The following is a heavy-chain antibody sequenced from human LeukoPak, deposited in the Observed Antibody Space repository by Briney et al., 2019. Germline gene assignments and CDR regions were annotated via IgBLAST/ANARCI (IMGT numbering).Heavy chain of an antibody. D-gene: IGHD3-9*01. V-gene: IGHV3-30*04. Sequence: GRSLRLSCAASGFTFSSYAMHWVRQAPGKGLEWVAVISYDGSNKYYADSVKGRFTISRDNSKNTLYPQMNSLRAEDTAVYYCARDQEYDILTGYPGPYYYYYGMDVWGQGTTVTVSS. CDR2: ISYDGSNK. CDR1: GFTFSSYA. J-gene: IGHJ6*02. CDR3: ARDQEYDILTGYPGPYYYYYGMDV.